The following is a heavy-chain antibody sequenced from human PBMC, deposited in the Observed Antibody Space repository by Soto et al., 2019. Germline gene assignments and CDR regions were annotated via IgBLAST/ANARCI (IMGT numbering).Heavy chain of an antibody. D-gene: IGHD5-12*01. Sequence: QVQLVQSGAEMKKPGSSVKVSCQASGDIFDSLTINWVRQAPGQGLEWMGRIIPVLGMATYAQKFQGRVTIIADKSTSTVYMELSSLTSEDTAVYYCARELGGYDYLYYYSYMDVWGEGTTVTVSS. CDR3: ARELGGYDYLYYYSYMDV. J-gene: IGHJ6*03. CDR1: GDIFDSLT. CDR2: IIPVLGMA. V-gene: IGHV1-69*08.